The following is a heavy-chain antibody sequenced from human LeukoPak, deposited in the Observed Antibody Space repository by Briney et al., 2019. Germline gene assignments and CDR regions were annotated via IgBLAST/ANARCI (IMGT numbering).Heavy chain of an antibody. CDR2: INPNSGGT. CDR3: AREFGYSHGSDY. D-gene: IGHD5-18*01. V-gene: IGHV1-2*02. CDR1: GYTFTGYY. J-gene: IGHJ4*02. Sequence: ASVKVSCKASGYTFTGYYMHWVRQAPGQGLEWMGWINPNSGGTNYAQKFQGRVTMTRDTSISTAYMELSRLRSDDTAVYYCAREFGYSHGSDYWGQGTLVTVSS.